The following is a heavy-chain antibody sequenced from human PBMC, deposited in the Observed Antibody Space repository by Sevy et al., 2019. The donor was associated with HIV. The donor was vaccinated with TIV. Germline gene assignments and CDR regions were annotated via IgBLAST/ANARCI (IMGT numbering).Heavy chain of an antibody. CDR1: GFIFRDYY. CDR2: ISGSADRV. Sequence: GGSLRLSCAASGFIFRDYYFNWVRQAPGKGLEWVSYISGSADRVYYADSVKGRFTISRDDTDNSLYLQMNTLKAEDTATYFCVRGEDYWTGWAQAGGDFWGQGTQVTVSS. V-gene: IGHV3-11*01. CDR3: VRGEDYWTGWAQAGGDF. J-gene: IGHJ4*02. D-gene: IGHD6-19*01.